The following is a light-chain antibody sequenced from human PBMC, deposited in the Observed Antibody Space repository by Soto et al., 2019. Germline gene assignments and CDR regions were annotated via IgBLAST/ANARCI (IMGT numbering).Light chain of an antibody. V-gene: IGLV1-44*01. Sequence: QLVLTQPPSASGTPGQRVTISCSGSSSNIGSNTVNWYQQLPGTAPKLLIYSNNQRPSGVPDRFSGSKSGTSASLAISGLQSEDEADYYCAAWDDSLNGPVFGEGTKLTVL. J-gene: IGLJ2*01. CDR3: AAWDDSLNGPV. CDR1: SSNIGSNT. CDR2: SNN.